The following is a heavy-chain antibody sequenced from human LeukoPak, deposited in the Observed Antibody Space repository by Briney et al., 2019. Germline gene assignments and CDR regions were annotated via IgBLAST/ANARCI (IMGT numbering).Heavy chain of an antibody. CDR1: GFSFSSYG. V-gene: IGHV3-33*01. Sequence: GGSLRLSCVASGFSFSSYGMHWVRQPPGKGLEWVAVIWYDGTNENYADSVKGRFTISRDNFKNTLYLQMNSLRPDDTAVYYCARGRSITILRGVAISDGFDIWGQGTKVTVS. CDR2: IWYDGTNE. J-gene: IGHJ3*02. D-gene: IGHD3-10*01. CDR3: ARGRSITILRGVAISDGFDI.